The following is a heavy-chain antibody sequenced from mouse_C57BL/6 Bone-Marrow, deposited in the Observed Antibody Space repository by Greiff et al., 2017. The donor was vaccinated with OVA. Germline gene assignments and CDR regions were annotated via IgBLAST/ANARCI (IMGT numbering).Heavy chain of an antibody. D-gene: IGHD1-1*01. CDR1: GFTFTNYY. CDR3: ARYKGRVAVDYFDY. Sequence: DVMLVESGGGLVQPGDSLSLSCAASGFTFTNYYMSWVRQPPGKALEWLAFIRNKPNGSTTEYSASVKGRVTISRDNSQSILYLQMNALRAEDSATYYGARYKGRVAVDYFDYWGQGTALTVSS. CDR2: IRNKPNGSTT. V-gene: IGHV7-3*01. J-gene: IGHJ2*01.